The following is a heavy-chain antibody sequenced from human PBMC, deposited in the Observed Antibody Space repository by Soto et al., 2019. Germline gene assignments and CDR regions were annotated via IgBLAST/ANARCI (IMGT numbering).Heavy chain of an antibody. CDR1: GFSLSTSGVG. CDR3: AHYTAPQWLGEGYFDY. V-gene: IGHV2-5*02. D-gene: IGHD6-19*01. CDR2: NYWGDDK. J-gene: IGHJ4*02. Sequence: SGPTLVKPTQTLTLTCTFSGFSLSTSGVGVGWIRQPPGKALEWLALNYWGDDKRYSPSLKSRLTITKDTSKNQVVLTMTNMDPVDTATYYCAHYTAPQWLGEGYFDYWGQGTLVTVSS.